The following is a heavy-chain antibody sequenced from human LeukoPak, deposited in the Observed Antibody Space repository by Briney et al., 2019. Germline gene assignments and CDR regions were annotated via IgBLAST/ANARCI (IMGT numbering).Heavy chain of an antibody. J-gene: IGHJ4*02. CDR2: INGGGVNT. D-gene: IGHD4-11*01. V-gene: IGHV3-23*01. CDR1: GFTFGDYV. CDR3: AKDLYSNYGPADY. Sequence: PGGSLRLSCTASGFTFGDYVMSWFRQAPGKGLEWVSTINGGGVNTHYADSVGGRFTISRDNSKNTLFLQMNSLRDEDTAVYYCAKDLYSNYGPADYWGQGNLVTVSS.